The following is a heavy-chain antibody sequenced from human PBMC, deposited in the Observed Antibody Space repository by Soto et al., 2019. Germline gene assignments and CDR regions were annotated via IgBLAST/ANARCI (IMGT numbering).Heavy chain of an antibody. Sequence: SETLSLTCTVSGGSISSSSYYWGWIRQPPGKGLEWIGSIYYSGSTYYNPSLKSRVTISVDTSKNQFSLKLSSVTAADTAVYYCARHVGSTHYYYYYYMDVWGKGTTVTVSS. D-gene: IGHD1-26*01. CDR3: ARHVGSTHYYYYYYMDV. V-gene: IGHV4-39*01. CDR2: IYYSGST. CDR1: GGSISSSSYY. J-gene: IGHJ6*03.